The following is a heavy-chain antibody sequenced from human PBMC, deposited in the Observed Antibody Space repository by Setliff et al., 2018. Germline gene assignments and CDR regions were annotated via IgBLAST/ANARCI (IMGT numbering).Heavy chain of an antibody. Sequence: PSETLSLTCTVSGGSISYNYWSWIRQPAGKGLQWIGRINTSGSTKYNPSLKSRVTMSVDTSKNRFSLKLSAVTAADTAVYYCARDVGGEGYFDSWGQGTLVTVSS. CDR1: GGSISYNY. V-gene: IGHV4-4*07. CDR2: INTSGST. CDR3: ARDVGGEGYFDS. J-gene: IGHJ4*02. D-gene: IGHD3-10*01.